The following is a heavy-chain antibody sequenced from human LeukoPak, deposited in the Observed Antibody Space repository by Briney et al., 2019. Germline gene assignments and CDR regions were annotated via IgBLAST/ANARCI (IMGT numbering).Heavy chain of an antibody. CDR2: IYSGGST. V-gene: IGHV3-53*01. D-gene: IGHD2-15*01. CDR1: GFTVSSNY. J-gene: IGHJ4*02. Sequence: GGSLGLSCAASGFTVSSNYMSWVRQAPGKGLEWVSVIYSGGSTYYADTVKGRFTISRDNSKNTLYLLMNSLRAEDTAVYYCARVGGYCSGGSCYIDYWGQGTLVTVSS. CDR3: ARVGGYCSGGSCYIDY.